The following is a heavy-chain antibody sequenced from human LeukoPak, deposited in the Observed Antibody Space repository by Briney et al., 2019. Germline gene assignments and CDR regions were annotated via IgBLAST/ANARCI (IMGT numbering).Heavy chain of an antibody. D-gene: IGHD3-10*01. J-gene: IGHJ4*02. CDR3: ATYSMVRGVMGDY. Sequence: ASVKVSCKASGYTFTSYYMHWVRQAPGQGLEWMGIINPSGGSTSYAQKFQGRVTMTRDMSTSTVYMELSSLRSEDTAVYYCATYSMVRGVMGDYWGQGTLVTVSS. V-gene: IGHV1-46*01. CDR2: INPSGGST. CDR1: GYTFTSYY.